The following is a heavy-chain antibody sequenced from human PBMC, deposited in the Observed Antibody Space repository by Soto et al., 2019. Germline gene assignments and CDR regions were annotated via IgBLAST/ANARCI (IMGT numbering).Heavy chain of an antibody. CDR2: IYHSGGT. V-gene: IGHV4-30-2*01. Sequence: QLQLQESGSGLVKPSQTLSLTCAVSDGSISSGGYSWSWIRQPPGKGLEWIGYIYHSGGTYYNPSLKSRVTISVDRSKNQFSLKLSSVTAADTAVYYCARARRGVIHRGHNWFDPWGQGTLVTVSS. D-gene: IGHD3-10*01. CDR3: ARARRGVIHRGHNWFDP. J-gene: IGHJ5*02. CDR1: DGSISSGGYS.